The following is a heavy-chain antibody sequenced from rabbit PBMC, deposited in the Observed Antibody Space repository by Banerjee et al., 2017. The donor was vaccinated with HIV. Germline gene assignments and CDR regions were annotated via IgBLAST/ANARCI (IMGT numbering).Heavy chain of an antibody. CDR2: IYNGDGST. Sequence: EESGGDLVQPEGSLTLTCKASGFDFSSNAMCWVRQAPGKGPEWIACIYNGDGSTYYASWAKGRFTISKTSSTTVTLQMTSLTAADTATYFCVRRNDGSGGYSFNLWGQGTLVTVS. CDR1: GFDFSSNA. D-gene: IGHD1-1*01. CDR3: VRRNDGSGGYSFNL. V-gene: IGHV1S47*01. J-gene: IGHJ4*01.